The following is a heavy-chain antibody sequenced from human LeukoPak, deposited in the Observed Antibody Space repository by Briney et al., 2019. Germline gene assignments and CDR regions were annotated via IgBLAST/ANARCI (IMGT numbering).Heavy chain of an antibody. J-gene: IGHJ5*02. Sequence: ASVKVSCKASGGTFSSYAISWVRQAPGQGLEWMGGIIPIFGTANYAQKFQGRVTITTDESTSTAYMELSSLRSEDTAVYYCARVMGAGFDPWGQGTLVTVSS. D-gene: IGHD1-26*01. CDR2: IIPIFGTA. V-gene: IGHV1-69*05. CDR3: ARVMGAGFDP. CDR1: GGTFSSYA.